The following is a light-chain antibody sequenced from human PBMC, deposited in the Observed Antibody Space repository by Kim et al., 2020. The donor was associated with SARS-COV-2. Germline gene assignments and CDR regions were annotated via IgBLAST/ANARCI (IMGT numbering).Light chain of an antibody. CDR2: DVS. Sequence: QSALTQPASVSGSPGQSITISCTGTSSDVGSYNLVSWYQQHPGKAPKLIIYDVSKRPSGVSDRFSGSKSGNTASLTISGLQAEDEADYYCCSYAGSSFYVFGAGTKVTVL. CDR1: SSDVGSYNL. J-gene: IGLJ1*01. CDR3: CSYAGSSFYV. V-gene: IGLV2-23*02.